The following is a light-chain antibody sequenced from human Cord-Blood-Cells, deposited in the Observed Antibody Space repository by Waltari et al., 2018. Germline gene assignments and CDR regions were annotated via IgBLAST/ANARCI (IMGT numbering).Light chain of an antibody. V-gene: IGKV1-33*01. Sequence: DIQMTQSPSSLSASVGDRVTITCQASQDISKYLNWYQQKPGKAPTLLIYEASNLETGVPSRFSGSGSGTAFTFAISSLQPEDIATYYCQQYDTLRTFGPGTKVDIK. J-gene: IGKJ3*01. CDR3: QQYDTLRT. CDR2: EAS. CDR1: QDISKY.